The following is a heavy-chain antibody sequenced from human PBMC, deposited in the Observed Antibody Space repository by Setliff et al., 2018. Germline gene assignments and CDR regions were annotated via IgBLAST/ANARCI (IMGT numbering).Heavy chain of an antibody. CDR3: ARDKGYDSSGYYFYYYYYMDV. V-gene: IGHV1-3*01. Sequence: ASVKVSCKASGYTFTDYAMHWVRQAPGQRLEWMGWINPGNGNTKYSQKSQGRVTITRDTSASTAYMELSSLRSEDTAVYYCARDKGYDSSGYYFYYYYYMDVWGKGTTVTVS. D-gene: IGHD3-22*01. CDR1: GYTFTDYA. J-gene: IGHJ6*03. CDR2: INPGNGNT.